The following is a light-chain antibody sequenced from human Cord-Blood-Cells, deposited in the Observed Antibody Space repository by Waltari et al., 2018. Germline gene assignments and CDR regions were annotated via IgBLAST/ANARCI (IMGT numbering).Light chain of an antibody. CDR2: EGS. V-gene: IGLV2-23*01. CDR3: CSYAGSSTYVV. J-gene: IGLJ2*01. Sequence: QSALTQPASVSGSPGPSTTISCTGTSRDVGRYNLVSWYQQHPGKAPKLMIYEGSKRPSGVSNRFSGSKSGNTASLTISGPQAEDEADYYCCSYAGSSTYVVFGGGTKLTVL. CDR1: SRDVGRYNL.